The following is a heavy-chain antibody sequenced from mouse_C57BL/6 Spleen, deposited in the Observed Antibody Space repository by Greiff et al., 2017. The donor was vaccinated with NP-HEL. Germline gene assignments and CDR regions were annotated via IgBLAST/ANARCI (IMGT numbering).Heavy chain of an antibody. V-gene: IGHV1-69*01. CDR1: GYTFTSYW. Sequence: QVQLQQPGAELVMPGASVKLSCKASGYTFTSYWMHWVKQRPGQGLEWIGEIDPSDSYTNYNQKFKGKSTLTVDKSSSTAYMQLSSLTSEDSSVYYCARPYGSSLDYWGQGTTLTVSS. J-gene: IGHJ2*01. CDR3: ARPYGSSLDY. D-gene: IGHD1-1*01. CDR2: IDPSDSYT.